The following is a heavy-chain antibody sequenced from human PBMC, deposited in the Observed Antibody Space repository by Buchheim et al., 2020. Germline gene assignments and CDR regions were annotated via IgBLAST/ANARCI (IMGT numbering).Heavy chain of an antibody. V-gene: IGHV3-7*01. CDR3: ASSKGIAARDYYYYGMDV. CDR2: INEGGSVK. J-gene: IGHJ6*02. Sequence: EVQLVESGGGLVQPGGSLRLSCAASGFTFSRSYMTWVRQAPGKGLEWVGGINEGGSVKYYVDSVEGRFTISRDNAKNSLYLQMNSLRAEDTAVYYCASSKGIAARDYYYYGMDVWGQGTT. CDR1: GFTFSRSY. D-gene: IGHD6-6*01.